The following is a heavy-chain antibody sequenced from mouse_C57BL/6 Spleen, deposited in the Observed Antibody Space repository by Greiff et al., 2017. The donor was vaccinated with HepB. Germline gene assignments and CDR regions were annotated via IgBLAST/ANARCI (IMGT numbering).Heavy chain of an antibody. CDR3: ARSGIYYDYDGYYFDY. V-gene: IGHV1-7*01. CDR1: GYTFTSYW. CDR2: INPSSGYT. Sequence: VQLQQSGAELAKPGASVKLSCKASGYTFTSYWMHWVKQRPGQGLEWIGYINPSSGYTKYNQKFKDKATLTADKSSSTAYMQLSSLTYEDSAVFYCARSGIYYDYDGYYFDYWGQGTTLTVAS. D-gene: IGHD2-4*01. J-gene: IGHJ2*01.